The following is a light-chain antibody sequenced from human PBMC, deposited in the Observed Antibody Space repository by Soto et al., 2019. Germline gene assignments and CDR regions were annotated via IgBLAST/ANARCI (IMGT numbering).Light chain of an antibody. J-gene: IGKJ4*01. CDR2: WGS. CDR1: QSVLDTSNKANY. CDR3: QQFFRLPLT. V-gene: IGKV4-1*01. Sequence: EIVMTQSPDSLSLSLGERATFSCKSSQSVLDTSNKANYLAWYQQKPGQSPKLLIYWGSTRQSGVPDRFSGTGSGTDSTLTIASLQAEDVAVYYCQQFFRLPLTFGGGTKVDIK.